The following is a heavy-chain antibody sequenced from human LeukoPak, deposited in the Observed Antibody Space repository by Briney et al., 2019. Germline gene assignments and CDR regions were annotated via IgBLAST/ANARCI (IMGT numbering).Heavy chain of an antibody. CDR2: INPNSGGT. CDR3: ARAPGTMVRGAIDY. D-gene: IGHD3-10*01. CDR1: GYTFTGYY. V-gene: IGHV1-2*02. J-gene: IGHJ4*02. Sequence: ASVKVSCKASGYTFTGYYMHWVRQAPGQGLEWMGWINPNSGGTNYAQKIQGRVTMTRDTSISTAYMELSRLRSDDTAVYYCARAPGTMVRGAIDYWGQGTLVTVSS.